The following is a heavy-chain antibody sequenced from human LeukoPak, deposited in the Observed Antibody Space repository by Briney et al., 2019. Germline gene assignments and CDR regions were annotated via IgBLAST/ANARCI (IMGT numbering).Heavy chain of an antibody. V-gene: IGHV3-23*01. D-gene: IGHD1-1*01. CDR3: AKKSRGTYNWND. Sequence: GGSLRLSCAASGFTFSSYAMSWVRQAPGKGLEWVSAISGSGGSTYYADSVKGWFTISRDNSKNTLYLQMNSLRAEDTAVYYCAKKSRGTYNWNDWGQGTLVTVSS. CDR1: GFTFSSYA. J-gene: IGHJ4*02. CDR2: ISGSGGST.